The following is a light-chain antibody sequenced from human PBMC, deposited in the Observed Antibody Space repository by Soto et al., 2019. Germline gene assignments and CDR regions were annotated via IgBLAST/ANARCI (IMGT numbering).Light chain of an antibody. CDR2: AAS. V-gene: IGKV1-39*01. J-gene: IGKJ2*02. Sequence: DIQMTQSPSSLSASVGDRVTITCRASQSISTYLNWYQQKVGKAPKLLIYAASSLQRGVPSRFSGSGSGTDSTLTISSLQPKDFATYYGQQSYSTPRTFGQGTKLEIK. CDR3: QQSYSTPRT. CDR1: QSISTY.